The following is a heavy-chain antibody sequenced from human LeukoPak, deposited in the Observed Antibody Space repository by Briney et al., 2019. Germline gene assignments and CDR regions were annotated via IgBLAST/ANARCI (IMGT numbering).Heavy chain of an antibody. Sequence: GGSLRLSCAASGFTVSSNYMSWVRQAPGKGLEWVSVINSGGSTYYADSVKGRFTISRDNSKNTLYLQMNSLRAEDTAVYYCARVDGGSGYSFDPWGQGTLVTVSS. CDR2: INSGGST. D-gene: IGHD3-3*01. CDR3: ARVDGGSGYSFDP. CDR1: GFTVSSNY. J-gene: IGHJ5*02. V-gene: IGHV3-53*01.